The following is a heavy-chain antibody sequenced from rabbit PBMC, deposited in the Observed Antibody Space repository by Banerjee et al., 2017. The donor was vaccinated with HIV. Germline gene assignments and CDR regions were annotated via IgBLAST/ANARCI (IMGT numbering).Heavy chain of an antibody. Sequence: QEQLEESGGDLVKPGASLTLTCTASGFSFSSAYFMCWVRQAPGKGLEWIACIATSSGITWYASWAKGRFTISKSSSTTVTLQMTSLTAADTATYFCASSSDDVEYGMDLWGPGTLVTVS. D-gene: IGHD1-1*01. CDR1: GFSFSSAYF. CDR2: IATSSGIT. J-gene: IGHJ6*01. CDR3: ASSSDDVEYGMDL. V-gene: IGHV1S45*01.